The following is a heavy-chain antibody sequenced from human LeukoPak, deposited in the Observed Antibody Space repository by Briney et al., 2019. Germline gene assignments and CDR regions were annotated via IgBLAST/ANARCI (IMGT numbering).Heavy chain of an antibody. Sequence: GGSLRLSCAASGFTFSSYSMNWVRQAPGKGLEWVSSISSSSSYIYYADSVKGRFTISRDSAKNSLYLQMNSLRAEDTAVYYCATAYYYGSGNFDYWGQGTLVTVSS. D-gene: IGHD3-10*01. CDR2: ISSSSSYI. V-gene: IGHV3-21*01. CDR1: GFTFSSYS. CDR3: ATAYYYGSGNFDY. J-gene: IGHJ4*02.